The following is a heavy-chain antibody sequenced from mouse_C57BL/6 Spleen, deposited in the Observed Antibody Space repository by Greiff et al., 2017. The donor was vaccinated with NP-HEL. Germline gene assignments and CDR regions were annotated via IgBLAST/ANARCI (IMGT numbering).Heavy chain of an antibody. CDR2: ISSGGSYT. V-gene: IGHV5-6*01. Sequence: EVMLVESGGDLVKPGGSLKLSCAASGFTFSSYGMSWVRQTPDKRLEWVATISSGGSYTYYPDSVKGRFTISRDNAKNTLYLQMSSLKSEDTAMYYCAGGNYDYAMDYWGQGTSVTVSS. D-gene: IGHD2-1*01. CDR3: AGGNYDYAMDY. CDR1: GFTFSSYG. J-gene: IGHJ4*01.